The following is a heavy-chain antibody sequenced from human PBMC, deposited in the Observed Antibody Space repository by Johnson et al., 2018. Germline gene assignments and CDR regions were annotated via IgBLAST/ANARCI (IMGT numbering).Heavy chain of an antibody. J-gene: IGHJ6*03. CDR1: RFTFSDYG. V-gene: IGHV3-30*18. Sequence: QVQLVESGGGVVEPGRSLRLSCAASRFTFSDYGMHWVRQAPGKGLEWVAVTSYDGNNKYYADTVKGRFPISRDNSKNTLYLKMNSLRAEDTAVYYCAKGGGGYPNYYYMDVWGKGTTVTVSS. D-gene: IGHD1-26*01. CDR3: AKGGGGYPNYYYMDV. CDR2: TSYDGNNK.